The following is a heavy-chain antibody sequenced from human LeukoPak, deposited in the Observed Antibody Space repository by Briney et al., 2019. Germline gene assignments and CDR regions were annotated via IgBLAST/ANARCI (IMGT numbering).Heavy chain of an antibody. CDR3: AGEYYYDSSGYYSGWYFDL. V-gene: IGHV4-4*07. D-gene: IGHD3-22*01. CDR2: IYTSGST. Sequence: KPSETLSLTCTVSGGPISSYYWSWIRQPAGKGLEWIGRIYTSGSTNYNPSLKSRVTMSVDTSKNQFSLKLSSVTAADTAVYYCAGEYYYDSSGYYSGWYFDLWGRGTLVTVSS. J-gene: IGHJ2*01. CDR1: GGPISSYY.